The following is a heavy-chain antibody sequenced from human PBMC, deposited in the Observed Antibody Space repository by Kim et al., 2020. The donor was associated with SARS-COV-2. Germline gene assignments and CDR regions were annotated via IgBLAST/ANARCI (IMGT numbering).Heavy chain of an antibody. CDR3: ARGDPGAATYFDS. V-gene: IGHV3-74*01. D-gene: IGHD1-26*01. Sequence: AGLVKGRFAISRDTATTPLYLQMNSLRAEETAVYYCARGDPGAATYFDSWGQGTLVTVSS. J-gene: IGHJ4*02.